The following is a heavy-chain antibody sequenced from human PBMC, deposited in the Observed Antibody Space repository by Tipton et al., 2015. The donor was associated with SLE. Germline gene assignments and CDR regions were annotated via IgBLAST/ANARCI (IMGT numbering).Heavy chain of an antibody. CDR1: GFTLSSFD. CDR2: ISTAGGT. Sequence: SLRLSCAASGFTLSSFDMHWVRQATGKRLEWVSGISTAGGTYYPDSVKGRFTISRENAKNSLYLQMNSLRAEDTAVYYCAKNSYYDGTGYYYVFDYWGQGTLVTVSS. V-gene: IGHV3-13*01. J-gene: IGHJ4*02. CDR3: AKNSYYDGTGYYYVFDY. D-gene: IGHD3-22*01.